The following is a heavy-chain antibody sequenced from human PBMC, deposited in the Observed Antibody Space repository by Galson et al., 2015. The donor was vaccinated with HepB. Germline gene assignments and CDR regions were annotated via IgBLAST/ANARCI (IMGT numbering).Heavy chain of an antibody. J-gene: IGHJ6*02. CDR3: ARDWAGSGYYDGMDV. V-gene: IGHV3-48*02. CDR2: ISRRGSSI. D-gene: IGHD1-14*01. Sequence: SLRLSCAASGFTFSSYDIHWVRQAPGPGLEWISIISRRGSSIYYAHSVKGRFTISRDNGKNSLFLQMNSLRDEDTAVYYCARDWAGSGYYDGMDVWGQGATVTVSS. CDR1: GFTFSSYD.